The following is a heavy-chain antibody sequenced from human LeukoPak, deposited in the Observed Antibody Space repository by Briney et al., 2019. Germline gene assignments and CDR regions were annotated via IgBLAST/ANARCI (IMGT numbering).Heavy chain of an antibody. D-gene: IGHD4-11*01. J-gene: IGHJ6*02. Sequence: SETLSLTCAVYGEPFSGYYWSWIPQPPGKGLEWIGEINHSGSTNYNPSLKSRVTISVDTSKNQFSLKLSSVTAADTAVYYCARSPNYSNYAYYYYYGMDDWGQGTTVTVSS. V-gene: IGHV4-34*01. CDR3: ARSPNYSNYAYYYYYGMDD. CDR1: GEPFSGYY. CDR2: INHSGST.